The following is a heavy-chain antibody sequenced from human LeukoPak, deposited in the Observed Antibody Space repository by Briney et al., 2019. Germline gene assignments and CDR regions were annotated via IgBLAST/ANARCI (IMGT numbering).Heavy chain of an antibody. V-gene: IGHV4-31*03. J-gene: IGHJ4*02. CDR2: IYYSGST. Sequence: SQTLSLTCTVSGGSISSGGYYWSWIRQHPGKGLEWIGYIYYSGSTYYNPSLKSRVTISVDTSKNQFSLKLSSVTAADTAVYYCARGRGPWGRYFDYWGQGTLVTVSS. CDR3: ARGRGPWGRYFDY. CDR1: GGSISSGGYY. D-gene: IGHD3-16*01.